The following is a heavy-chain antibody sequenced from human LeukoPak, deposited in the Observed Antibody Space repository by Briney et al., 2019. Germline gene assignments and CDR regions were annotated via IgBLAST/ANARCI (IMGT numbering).Heavy chain of an antibody. V-gene: IGHV3-7*01. D-gene: IGHD3-10*01. CDR1: GFTFSSYW. CDR3: AKDLVTMVRGVRGYYYYGMDV. CDR2: IKQDGSEK. Sequence: PGGSLRLSCAASGFTFSSYWMSWVRQAPGKGLEWVANIKQDGSEKYYVDSVKGRFTISRDNSKNTLYLQMNSLRAEDTAVYYCAKDLVTMVRGVRGYYYYGMDVWGQGTTVTVSS. J-gene: IGHJ6*02.